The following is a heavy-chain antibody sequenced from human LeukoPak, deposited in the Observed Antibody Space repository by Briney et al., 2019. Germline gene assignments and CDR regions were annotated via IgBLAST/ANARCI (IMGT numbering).Heavy chain of an antibody. CDR2: IRTKSDGETV. CDR1: GFTFSSAC. D-gene: IGHD3-16*01. J-gene: IGHJ4*02. CDR3: ATPALGRRLYYYDY. V-gene: IGHV3-15*07. Sequence: PGRSLRLSCAASGFTFSSACLSWVRQAPGKGLEWDGRIRTKSDGETVDYAAPVKGRFTISRDDSKNTLFLQMNSLKTEDTAVYYCATPALGRRLYYYDYWGQGTLVTVSP.